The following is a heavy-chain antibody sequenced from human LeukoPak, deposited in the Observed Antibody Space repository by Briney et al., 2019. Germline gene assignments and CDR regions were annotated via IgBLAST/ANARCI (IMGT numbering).Heavy chain of an antibody. CDR3: VAGRGWDGVPFDY. J-gene: IGHJ4*02. CDR2: ISTYNAYT. D-gene: IGHD6-19*01. Sequence: ASVKVSCKASGYTFTRYGIGWVRQAPGQGREWMGGISTYNAYTNSAQKLQGRVTMTTDTSTSTAYMELRSLRAEDTAVYYCVAGRGWDGVPFDYWGQGTLVTVSS. CDR1: GYTFTRYG. V-gene: IGHV1-18*01.